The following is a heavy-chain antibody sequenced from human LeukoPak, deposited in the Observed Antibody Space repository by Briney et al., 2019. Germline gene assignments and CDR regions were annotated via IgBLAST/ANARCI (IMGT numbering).Heavy chain of an antibody. D-gene: IGHD2-2*02. Sequence: SQTLSLTCTVSGGSISSGDYYWSWIRQPPGKGLEWIGYIYYSGSTYYNPSLKSRVTISVDTSKNQFSLKLSSVAAADTAVYYCARDCSSTSCYREMYAFDIWGQGTMVTVSS. CDR3: ARDCSSTSCYREMYAFDI. CDR2: IYYSGST. J-gene: IGHJ3*02. CDR1: GGSISSGDYY. V-gene: IGHV4-30-4*01.